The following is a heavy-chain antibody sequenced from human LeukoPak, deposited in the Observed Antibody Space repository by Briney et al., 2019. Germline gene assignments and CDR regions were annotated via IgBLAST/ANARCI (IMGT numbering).Heavy chain of an antibody. D-gene: IGHD6-19*01. CDR1: AA. J-gene: IGHJ4*02. CDR3: ARADSSGWY. CDR2: TYYRSKWYN. V-gene: IGHV6-1*01. Sequence: AAWNWIXQSPSRGLEWLGRTYYRSKWYNDYAVSVKSRITINPDTSKNQFSLQLNSVTPEDTAVYYCARADSSGWYWGQGTLVTVSS.